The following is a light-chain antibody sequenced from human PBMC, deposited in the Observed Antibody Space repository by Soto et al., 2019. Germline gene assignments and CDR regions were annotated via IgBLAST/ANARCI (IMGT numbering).Light chain of an antibody. CDR2: KAS. V-gene: IGKV1-5*03. Sequence: DIQMTQSPSTLSGSVGDRGTITCRASQTISSWLAWYQQKPGKAPKLLIYKASTLKSGVPSRFSGSGSGTEFTLTISSLQPDDFGTYYCQQYKSYSPWTFGQGTKVDIK. J-gene: IGKJ1*01. CDR1: QTISSW. CDR3: QQYKSYSPWT.